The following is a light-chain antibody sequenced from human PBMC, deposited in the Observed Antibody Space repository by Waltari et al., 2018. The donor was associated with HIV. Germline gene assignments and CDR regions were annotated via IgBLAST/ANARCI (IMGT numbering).Light chain of an antibody. CDR1: SSDVGNYNL. CDR2: EGI. CDR3: CSYAGSSNWV. J-gene: IGLJ3*02. Sequence: QSALTQPASVSGSPGQSITIPCTGSSSDVGNYNLVSWYQQHPGKAPKLMIYEGINRPSGVSNRFSGSKSGNMASLTISGLQAEDEADYYCCSYAGSSNWVFGGGTKLTVL. V-gene: IGLV2-23*01.